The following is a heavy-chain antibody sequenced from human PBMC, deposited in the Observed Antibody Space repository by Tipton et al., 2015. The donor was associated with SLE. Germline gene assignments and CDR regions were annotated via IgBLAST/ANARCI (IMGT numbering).Heavy chain of an antibody. CDR3: ARYSSGWYGEGYFDY. J-gene: IGHJ4*02. CDR2: ISGSGGST. Sequence: SLRLSCAASGFTFSSYAMSWVRQAPGKGLEWVSAISGSGGSTYYADSVKGRFTISRDNSKNTLYLQMNSLRAEDTAVYYCARYSSGWYGEGYFDYWGQGTLVTVSS. D-gene: IGHD6-19*01. CDR1: GFTFSSYA. V-gene: IGHV3-23*01.